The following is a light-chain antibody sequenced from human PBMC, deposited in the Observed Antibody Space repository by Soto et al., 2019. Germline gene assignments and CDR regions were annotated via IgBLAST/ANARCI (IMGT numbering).Light chain of an antibody. Sequence: DIQMTQTPSTLSASLGDRVTINCLASQNVNDYLACYQHKPGNSPKVLIYDASTLESGVPSRFSGSGSGTEFTLTISGLQADDFATYYCQQYSSHRTFGQGTKVDIK. V-gene: IGKV1-5*01. CDR2: DAS. CDR3: QQYSSHRT. J-gene: IGKJ1*01. CDR1: QNVNDY.